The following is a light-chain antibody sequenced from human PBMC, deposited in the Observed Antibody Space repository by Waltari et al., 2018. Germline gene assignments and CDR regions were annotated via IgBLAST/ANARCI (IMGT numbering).Light chain of an antibody. Sequence: EVVLTQSSGTLSLSPGERATLSCRASQSVRHKYLAWYQQKPGQAPRLLIYGVSTRAPGIPDRFSGSGSGTDFTLTISRLEPEDFAVFYCQQYGDSPVTFGGGTKVEI. CDR3: QQYGDSPVT. V-gene: IGKV3-20*01. CDR2: GVS. J-gene: IGKJ4*01. CDR1: QSVRHKY.